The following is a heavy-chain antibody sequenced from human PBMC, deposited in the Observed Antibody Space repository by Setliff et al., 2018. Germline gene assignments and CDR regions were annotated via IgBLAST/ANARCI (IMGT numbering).Heavy chain of an antibody. Sequence: GGSLRLSCAASGFNFNLYNMNWVRQAPGKGLEWVSYIISNSLTIHYADSVRGRFTISKDNARNSLYLQMNNLRAEDTAVYYCARDEVNCSGTKWYSGFDSWGQGTLVTVSS. V-gene: IGHV3-48*01. CDR2: IISNSLTI. D-gene: IGHD2-15*01. J-gene: IGHJ4*02. CDR1: GFNFNLYN. CDR3: ARDEVNCSGTKWYSGFDS.